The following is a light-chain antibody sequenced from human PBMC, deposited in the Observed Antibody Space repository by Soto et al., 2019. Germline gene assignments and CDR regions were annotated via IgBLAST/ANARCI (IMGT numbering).Light chain of an antibody. CDR2: DDR. V-gene: IGLV3-21*02. CDR3: QVWDSATDPNYV. J-gene: IGLJ1*01. CDR1: NIGRKS. Sequence: SYELTQPHSVSVATAQTGPRITCGGDNIGRKSVHWYQQKPGQAPVLVVFDDRDRPSGIPERFSGSNSENTATLTISRVEAGDEADYYCQVWDSATDPNYVFGPGTKVTVL.